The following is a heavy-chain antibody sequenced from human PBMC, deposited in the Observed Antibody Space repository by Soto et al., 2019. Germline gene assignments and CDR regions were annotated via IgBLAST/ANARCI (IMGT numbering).Heavy chain of an antibody. V-gene: IGHV3-11*06. CDR2: ISVSNIYT. CDR3: ARDGGEVIPAAIGGGYGMDV. J-gene: IGHJ6*02. CDR1: GFTFSDYY. Sequence: NPGGSLRLSCAASGFTFSDYYMSWIRQAPGKGLEWISYISVSNIYTNYADSVKGRFTISRDNANNSLYLQMDSLRVEDTAVYYCARDGGEVIPAAIGGGYGMDVWGQGTTVTVSS. D-gene: IGHD2-2*01.